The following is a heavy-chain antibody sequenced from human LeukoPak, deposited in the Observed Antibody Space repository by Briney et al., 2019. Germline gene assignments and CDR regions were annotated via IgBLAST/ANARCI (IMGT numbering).Heavy chain of an antibody. CDR1: GFTVSNNY. Sequence: PGGSLRLSCAASGFTVSNNYMSWVRQAPGKGLEWVSVIYSGGSAYYADSVKGRFTISRDNSKNTLYLQMNSLRAEDTAVYYCAKDSSYYYGSGLDIWGQGTMVTVSS. D-gene: IGHD3-10*01. CDR2: IYSGGSA. J-gene: IGHJ3*02. V-gene: IGHV3-66*02. CDR3: AKDSSYYYGSGLDI.